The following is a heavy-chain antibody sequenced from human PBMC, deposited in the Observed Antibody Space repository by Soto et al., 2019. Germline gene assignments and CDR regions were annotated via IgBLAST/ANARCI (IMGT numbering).Heavy chain of an antibody. J-gene: IGHJ6*02. CDR1: GYTFTSYD. CDR2: MNPNSGNT. Sequence: QVQLVQSGAEVKKPGASVKVSCKASGYTFTSYDINWVRQATGQGLEWMGWMNPNSGNTGYAQKFQGRVTMTRNTSISTAYMDLSTLRPEATAVYYCAREKTPYGMDVWGQGTTVTVSS. CDR3: AREKTPYGMDV. V-gene: IGHV1-8*01.